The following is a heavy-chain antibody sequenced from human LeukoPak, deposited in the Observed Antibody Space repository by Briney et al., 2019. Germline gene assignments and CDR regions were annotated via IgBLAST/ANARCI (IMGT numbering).Heavy chain of an antibody. Sequence: GGSLSLSCPASGFTISDYWMHWVRPAPGKGLVWVSRSNSDGSSISYADSVKGRFTISRDIAKNTLYLQMNSLRDEDTGVYYCARDWSFDYWGQGTLVTVSS. CDR3: ARDWSFDY. CDR1: GFTISDYW. D-gene: IGHD2-8*02. CDR2: SNSDGSSI. J-gene: IGHJ4*02. V-gene: IGHV3-74*01.